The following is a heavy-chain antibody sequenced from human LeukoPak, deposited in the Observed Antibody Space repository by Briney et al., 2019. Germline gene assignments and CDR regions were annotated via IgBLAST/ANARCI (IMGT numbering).Heavy chain of an antibody. Sequence: SETLSLTCTVSSGSISSYYWSWIRQPPGKGLEWIGFISYSGSTNYNPSLKSRVTISVDTSRNQFSLKLSSVTAADTAVYYCARVPYRSSWYWWFDPWGQGTLVTVSS. V-gene: IGHV4-59*01. CDR2: ISYSGST. CDR1: SGSISSYY. CDR3: ARVPYRSSWYWWFDP. D-gene: IGHD6-13*01. J-gene: IGHJ5*02.